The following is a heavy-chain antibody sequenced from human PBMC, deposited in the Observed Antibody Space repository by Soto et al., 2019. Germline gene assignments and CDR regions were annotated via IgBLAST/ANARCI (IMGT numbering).Heavy chain of an antibody. J-gene: IGHJ4*02. Sequence: EVQLLESGGGLVQPGGSLRLTCAASGFTFSSYGISWIRLSPGKGLEWVSVISGGGDTTYYTPSVKGRFTISRDDFRNTLYLQMNRLSTEDTAIYYCAKLRDFVVLPAGILDYWGPGTLVTVSS. CDR2: ISGGGDTT. D-gene: IGHD2-8*01. V-gene: IGHV3-23*01. CDR1: GFTFSSYG. CDR3: AKLRDFVVLPAGILDY.